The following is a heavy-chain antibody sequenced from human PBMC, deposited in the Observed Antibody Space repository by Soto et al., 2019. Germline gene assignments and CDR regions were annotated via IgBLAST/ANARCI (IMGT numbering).Heavy chain of an antibody. Sequence: SVKVSCKASGGTFSSYAISWVRQAPGQGLEWMGGIIPIFGTANYAQKFQGRVTITADKSTSTAYMELSSLRSEDTAVYYCASQGPLRFLEWLPKDLYYYYYGMDVWGQGTTVTVSS. J-gene: IGHJ6*02. CDR3: ASQGPLRFLEWLPKDLYYYYYGMDV. V-gene: IGHV1-69*06. CDR1: GGTFSSYA. CDR2: IIPIFGTA. D-gene: IGHD3-3*01.